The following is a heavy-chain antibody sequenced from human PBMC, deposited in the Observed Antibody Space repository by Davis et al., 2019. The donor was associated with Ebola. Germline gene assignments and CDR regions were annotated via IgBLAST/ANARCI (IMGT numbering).Heavy chain of an antibody. V-gene: IGHV3-53*04. J-gene: IGHJ6*02. CDR2: IYSGAST. Sequence: GGSLRLSCATSGLTFGSHAMTWVRQAPGKGLEWVSVIYSGASTYYADSVKGRFTISRHNSKNTLYLQMNSLRAEDTAVYYCASIRYYYYGMDVWGQGTTVTVSS. CDR3: ASIRYYYYGMDV. CDR1: GLTFGSHA. D-gene: IGHD1-14*01.